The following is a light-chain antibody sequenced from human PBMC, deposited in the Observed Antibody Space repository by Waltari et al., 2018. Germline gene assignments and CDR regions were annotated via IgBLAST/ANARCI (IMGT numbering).Light chain of an antibody. CDR2: GNS. V-gene: IGLV1-40*01. CDR1: SSNIGAGYD. J-gene: IGLJ2*01. CDR3: QSYDNSPSGVV. Sequence: QSVLTQPPSMSGAPGQRVTISYTGSSSNIGAGYDVHWYQQRPGTAPKLLLYGNSYRPSGVPDRFSGSKSGTSASLAITGLQAEDEADYYCQSYDNSPSGVVFGGGTKLTVL.